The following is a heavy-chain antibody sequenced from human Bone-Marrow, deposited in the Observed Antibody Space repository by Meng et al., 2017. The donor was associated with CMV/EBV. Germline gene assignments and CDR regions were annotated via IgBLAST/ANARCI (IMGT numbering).Heavy chain of an antibody. Sequence: SETLSLTCAVYGGSFSGYYWSWIRQPPGKELEWIGEINHSGSTNYNPSLKSRVTISVDTSKNQFSLKLSSVTAADTAVYYCARGRRALWFGELSYYYYGMDVWGQGTTVTVSS. CDR2: INHSGST. D-gene: IGHD3-10*01. CDR3: ARGRRALWFGELSYYYYGMDV. CDR1: GGSFSGYY. J-gene: IGHJ6*02. V-gene: IGHV4-34*01.